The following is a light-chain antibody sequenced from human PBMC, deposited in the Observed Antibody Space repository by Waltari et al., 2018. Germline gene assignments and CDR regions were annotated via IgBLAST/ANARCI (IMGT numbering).Light chain of an antibody. CDR3: LQSYSLSLFT. CDR2: ATS. CDR1: QSMSSF. J-gene: IGKJ3*01. V-gene: IGKV1-39*01. Sequence: DIQVTQSPSSLSASVGDRVTITCRASQSMSSFLNWFQQKPGKAPRLLISATSNVQSGVPSRFSGSGSGADCALTINSLQPEDFATYYCLQSYSLSLFTFGPGTRVDIK.